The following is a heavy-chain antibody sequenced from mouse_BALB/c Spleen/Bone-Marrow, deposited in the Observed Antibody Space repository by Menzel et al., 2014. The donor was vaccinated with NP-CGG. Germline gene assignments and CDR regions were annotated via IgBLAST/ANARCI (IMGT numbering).Heavy chain of an antibody. D-gene: IGHD2-4*01. CDR1: GFTFSDYY. Sequence: EVHLVESGGGLVKPGGSLKLSCAASGFTFSDYYMYWVRQTPEKRLKWVATISDGGSYTYYPDSVKGRFTISRDNAKNNLYLQMSSLKSEDTAMYYCARVSYDYFDYWGQGTTLTVSS. CDR2: ISDGGSYT. J-gene: IGHJ2*01. CDR3: ARVSYDYFDY. V-gene: IGHV5-4*02.